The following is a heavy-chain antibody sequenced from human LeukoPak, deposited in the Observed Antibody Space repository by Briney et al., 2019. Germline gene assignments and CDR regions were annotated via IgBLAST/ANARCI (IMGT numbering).Heavy chain of an antibody. CDR1: GGSISSSNW. D-gene: IGHD5-12*01. CDR3: ARGGYSGYVKCWFDP. Sequence: PSETLSLTCAVSGGSISSSNWWSWVRQPPGKGLEWIGEIYHSGSTNYNPSLKSRVTISVDKSKNQFSLKLSSVTAADTAVYYCARGGYSGYVKCWFDPWGQATLVTVSS. J-gene: IGHJ5*02. CDR2: IYHSGST. V-gene: IGHV4-4*02.